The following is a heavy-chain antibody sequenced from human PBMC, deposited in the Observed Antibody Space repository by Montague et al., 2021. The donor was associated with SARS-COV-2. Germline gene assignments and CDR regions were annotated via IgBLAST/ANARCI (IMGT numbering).Heavy chain of an antibody. J-gene: IGHJ5*02. V-gene: IGHV4-59*01. CDR3: ARDRGRYFDSGSYNWLDA. Sequence: SETLSLTCTVSGGSSSPDTRTWIRQPPGKALESIAYSNSTGNTKYKPSLKSRVTISVDTSKNQFSLNLKSVTAADTAVYYCARDRGRYFDSGSYNWLDAGGQGTLVTGSS. D-gene: IGHD3-10*01. CDR1: GGSSSPDT. CDR2: SNSTGNT.